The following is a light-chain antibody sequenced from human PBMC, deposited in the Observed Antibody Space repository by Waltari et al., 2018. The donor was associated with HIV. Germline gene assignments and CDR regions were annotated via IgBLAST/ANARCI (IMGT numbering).Light chain of an antibody. CDR2: EVT. Sequence: QSVLTQPASVSGSPGQSITISCTGTNSDVGDYNYVSWYQQHPGKAPKLLIYEVTHRPAGFSSRFSGFKSGNTASMTISGLQAEDEADYYCSSYTATTAILFGGGTKVTVL. CDR3: SSYTATTAIL. V-gene: IGLV2-14*01. J-gene: IGLJ3*02. CDR1: NSDVGDYNY.